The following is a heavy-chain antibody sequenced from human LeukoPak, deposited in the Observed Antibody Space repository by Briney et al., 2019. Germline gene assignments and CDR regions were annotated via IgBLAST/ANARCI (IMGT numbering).Heavy chain of an antibody. Sequence: PGGYLRLSCAASGFTFSSYAMHWVRQAPGKGLEWVAVISYDGSNKYYADSVKGRFTISRDNSKNTLYLQMNSLRAEDTAVYYCARDLTGTTNYWGQGTLVTVSS. CDR3: ARDLTGTTNY. J-gene: IGHJ4*02. CDR2: ISYDGSNK. D-gene: IGHD1-7*01. CDR1: GFTFSSYA. V-gene: IGHV3-30-3*01.